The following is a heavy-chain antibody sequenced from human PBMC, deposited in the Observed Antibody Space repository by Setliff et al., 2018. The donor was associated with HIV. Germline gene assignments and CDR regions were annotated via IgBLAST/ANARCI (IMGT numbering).Heavy chain of an antibody. Sequence: SETLSLTCAVSGGSISSSKWSSWVRQPPGKGLEWIGEIYHNGNTNYSPSLKNRVTMSVDNSKNQFSLMVRSVTAADTAVYYCARDWRAYGVLGSWGQGMLVTVSS. CDR3: ARDWRAYGVLGS. V-gene: IGHV4-4*02. CDR1: GGSISSSKW. J-gene: IGHJ4*02. D-gene: IGHD4-17*01. CDR2: IYHNGNT.